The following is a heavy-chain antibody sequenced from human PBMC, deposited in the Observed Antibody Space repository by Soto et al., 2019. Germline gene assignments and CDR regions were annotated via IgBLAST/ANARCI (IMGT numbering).Heavy chain of an antibody. CDR2: ISSYGGTI. Sequence: GGSLRLSCAASGITFSSYNMNWLRQAPGKGLEWVSYISSYGGTIYYADSVRGRFTISRDNAMNSLFLQMNSLRAEDTAIYYYATSSGAFDIWGQGTMVTVSS. J-gene: IGHJ3*02. CDR1: GITFSSYN. D-gene: IGHD6-25*01. V-gene: IGHV3-48*01. CDR3: ATSSGAFDI.